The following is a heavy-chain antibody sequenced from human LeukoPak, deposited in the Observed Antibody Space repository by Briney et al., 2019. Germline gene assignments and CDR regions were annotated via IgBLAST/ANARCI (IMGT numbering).Heavy chain of an antibody. CDR2: IDSYGST. CDR3: ARAWGLTGYYAGFYYYGMDV. CDR1: GFTFSSYG. D-gene: IGHD3-9*01. J-gene: IGHJ6*02. V-gene: IGHV3-74*01. Sequence: PGGSLRLSCAASGFTFSSYGMHWVRQAPGKGLVWVSRIDSYGSTNYADSVKGRFTISRDNAKNSLYLQMNSLRAEDTAVYYCARAWGLTGYYAGFYYYGMDVWGQGTTVTVSS.